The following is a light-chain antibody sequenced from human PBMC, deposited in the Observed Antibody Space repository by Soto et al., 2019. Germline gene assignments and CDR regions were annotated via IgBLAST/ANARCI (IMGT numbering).Light chain of an antibody. CDR3: QVWDSSSDL. Sequence: SYELTQPPSVSVAPGKTARITCGGNNIGSKSVHWYQQKPGQAPVLVIYYDSDRPSGIPERFSGSNSGNTATLTISRVEAGDEADYYCQVWDSSSDLFGGGTKLTVL. CDR2: YDS. J-gene: IGLJ2*01. CDR1: NIGSKS. V-gene: IGLV3-21*04.